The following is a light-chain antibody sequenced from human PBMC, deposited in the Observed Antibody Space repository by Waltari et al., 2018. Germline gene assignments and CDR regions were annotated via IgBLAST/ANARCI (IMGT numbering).Light chain of an antibody. Sequence: QSVLTQPPSVSGAPGQRVTISCPRSGPNIGAGHGVHWYPQLPRAAPKLLIYGSTSRPLGVPARFFGSTSGTSASLAITGLQAEDEADYYCQSYDTSLSVVFGGGTKLTVL. J-gene: IGLJ3*02. CDR1: GPNIGAGHG. CDR2: GST. CDR3: QSYDTSLSVV. V-gene: IGLV1-40*01.